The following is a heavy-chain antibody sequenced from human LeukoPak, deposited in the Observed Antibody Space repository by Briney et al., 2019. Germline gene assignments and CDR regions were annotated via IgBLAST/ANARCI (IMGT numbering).Heavy chain of an antibody. CDR2: IIPISGTA. CDR3: ARVATYYYDSSGQYGGWDY. D-gene: IGHD3-22*01. Sequence: SVKVSCKASGGTFSSYAISWVRQAPGQGLEWMGGIIPISGTANYAQKFQGRVTITADESTSTAYMELSSLRSEDTAVYYCARVATYYYDSSGQYGGWDYWGQGTLVTVSS. CDR1: GGTFSSYA. J-gene: IGHJ4*02. V-gene: IGHV1-69*13.